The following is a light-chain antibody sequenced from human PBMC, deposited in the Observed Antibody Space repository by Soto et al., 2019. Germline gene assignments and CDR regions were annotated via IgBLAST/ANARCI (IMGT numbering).Light chain of an antibody. Sequence: DIQMTQSPSSVSASVGERVTITCRARQGISNWLAWYQQQPGKAPKLLIYGASSLQSGVPSRFSGGGSGTHFTLIISSLQPEDFATDYCQQTSTFLDLTFGGGTEVEI. J-gene: IGKJ4*01. CDR3: QQTSTFLDLT. CDR2: GAS. V-gene: IGKV1-12*01. CDR1: QGISNW.